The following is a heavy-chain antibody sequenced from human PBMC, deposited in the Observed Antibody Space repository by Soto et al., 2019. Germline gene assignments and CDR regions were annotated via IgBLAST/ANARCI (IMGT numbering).Heavy chain of an antibody. J-gene: IGHJ5*02. V-gene: IGHV1-69*13. Sequence: SVKVSFKASGGTFSSYAISCLRHAPGQLLEWMLWIIPIFFTANYAQKFQGRVTITAYESTSTAYMELSSLRSEDTSVYYCARSHSSGWYWEWFDPWGQGTLVTVSS. CDR2: IIPIFFTA. CDR1: GGTFSSYA. D-gene: IGHD6-19*01. CDR3: ARSHSSGWYWEWFDP.